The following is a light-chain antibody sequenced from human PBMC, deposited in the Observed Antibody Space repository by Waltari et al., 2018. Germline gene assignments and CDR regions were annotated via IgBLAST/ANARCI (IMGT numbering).Light chain of an antibody. CDR1: SSDVVSYNY. J-gene: IGLJ2*01. CDR3: SSYTSSSTRL. V-gene: IGLV2-14*03. CDR2: DVS. Sequence: QSALTQPASVSGSPGQSITISCTGTSSDVVSYNYVSWYQQHPGKSPKLMIYDVSNRPAGVSNRFAGSKSGNTASLTISGLQAEDEADYYCSSYTSSSTRLFGGGTKLTVL.